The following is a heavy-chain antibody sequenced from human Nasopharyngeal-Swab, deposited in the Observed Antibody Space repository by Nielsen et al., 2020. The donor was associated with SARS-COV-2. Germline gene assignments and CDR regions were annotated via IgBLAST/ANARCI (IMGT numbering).Heavy chain of an antibody. CDR3: ARQIPEIRYYYYYMDV. Sequence: RQAPGKGLEWIGSIYYSGSTYYNPSLKSRVTISVDTSKNQFSLKLSSVTAEDTAVYYCARQIPEIRYYYYYMDVWGKGTTVTVSS. J-gene: IGHJ6*03. V-gene: IGHV4-39*01. CDR2: IYYSGST. D-gene: IGHD1-14*01.